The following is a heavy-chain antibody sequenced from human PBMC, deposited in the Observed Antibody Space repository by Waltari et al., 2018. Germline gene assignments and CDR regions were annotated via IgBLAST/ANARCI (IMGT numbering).Heavy chain of an antibody. CDR3: ARDRGYSYGYFDY. Sequence: QVQLQESGPGLVKPSETLSLTCTVSGGSLSCYSWNWIRPPAGKGLEWIGRIYTSGSTNYNPSLKSRVTMSVDTSKNQFSLKLSSVTAADTAVYYCARDRGYSYGYFDYWGQGTLVTVSS. V-gene: IGHV4-4*07. J-gene: IGHJ4*02. CDR2: IYTSGST. CDR1: GGSLSCYS. D-gene: IGHD5-18*01.